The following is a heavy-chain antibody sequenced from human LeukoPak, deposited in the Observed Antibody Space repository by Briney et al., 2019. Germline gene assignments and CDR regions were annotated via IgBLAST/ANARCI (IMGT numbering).Heavy chain of an antibody. CDR2: IYYSGST. CDR1: SDSISSYF. J-gene: IGHJ4*02. CDR3: VREGDGSNSFDY. D-gene: IGHD5-24*01. Sequence: SSETLSLTCTVSSDSISSYFWSWIRQAPGKGPEWIGYIYYSGSTNYNPSLKSRVALGVETSRDQLSLRLSSVTAADTAVYYCVREGDGSNSFDYWGQGILVTVSS. V-gene: IGHV4-59*01.